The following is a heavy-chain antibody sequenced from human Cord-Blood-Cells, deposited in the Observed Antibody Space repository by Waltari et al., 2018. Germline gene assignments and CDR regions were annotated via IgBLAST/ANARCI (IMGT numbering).Heavy chain of an antibody. D-gene: IGHD6-13*01. J-gene: IGHJ4*02. CDR1: GGTFSSYA. CDR3: SRDRYSSSWYYFDY. V-gene: IGHV1-69*09. Sequence: QVQPVQSGAEVKKPGSSVKVSCKASGGTFSSYAISWVRKAPGQGLEGMGRYFPILDIANDAQKFQGRVTITADKSTSTAYMERSSLGSEDTAVYYCSRDRYSSSWYYFDYWGQGTLVTVSS. CDR2: YFPILDIA.